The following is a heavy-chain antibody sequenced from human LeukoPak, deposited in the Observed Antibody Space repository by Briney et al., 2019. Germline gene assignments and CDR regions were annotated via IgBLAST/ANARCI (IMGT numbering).Heavy chain of an antibody. J-gene: IGHJ4*02. CDR1: GFTFSSYA. D-gene: IGHD3-10*01. CDR3: ARLWGSGSYPYYFDY. Sequence: GGSLRLSCAASGFTFSSYAMSWVRQAPGKGLEWVSAISGSGGSTYYADSVKGRFTISRDNSKNTLYLQMNSLRAEDTAVYYCARLWGSGSYPYYFDYWGQGTLVTVSS. CDR2: ISGSGGST. V-gene: IGHV3-23*01.